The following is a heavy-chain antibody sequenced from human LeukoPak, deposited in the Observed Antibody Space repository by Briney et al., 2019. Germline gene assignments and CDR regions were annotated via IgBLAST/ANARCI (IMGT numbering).Heavy chain of an antibody. CDR1: GFTFSSYW. CDR3: ARAHGSGSYDY. Sequence: GGSLRLSCAASGFTFSSYWMHWVRQAPGKGLVWVSRINSDGGSTSYADSVKGRFTISRDNAKNTLYLQMNSLRAEDTAVYYCARAHGSGSYDYWGQGTLVTVSS. V-gene: IGHV3-74*01. CDR2: INSDGGST. D-gene: IGHD3-10*01. J-gene: IGHJ4*02.